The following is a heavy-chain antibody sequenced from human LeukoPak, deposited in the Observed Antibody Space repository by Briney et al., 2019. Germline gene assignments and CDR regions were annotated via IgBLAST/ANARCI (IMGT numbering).Heavy chain of an antibody. CDR2: ISWDGGST. J-gene: IGHJ4*02. D-gene: IGHD2-2*01. CDR1: GFTFDDYN. CDR3: AKGDCSSTSSCEYYFDY. V-gene: IGHV3-43D*04. Sequence: GGSLRLSCAASGFTFDDYNMHWVRQAPGKGLEWVSLISWDGGSTYYADPVKGRFTISRDNSKNSLYLQMNSLRAEDTALYYCAKGDCSSTSSCEYYFDYWGQGTLVTVSA.